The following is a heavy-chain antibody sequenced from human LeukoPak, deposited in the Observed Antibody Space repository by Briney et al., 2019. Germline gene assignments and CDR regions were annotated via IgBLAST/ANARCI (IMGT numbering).Heavy chain of an antibody. V-gene: IGHV3-33*01. CDR2: IWADGTNQ. CDR1: GFTFNHYG. D-gene: IGHD4-11*01. J-gene: IGHJ4*02. CDR3: ARDAQRGFDYTNSLEY. Sequence: GGSLRLSCAAAGFTFNHYGMHWVRQAPGKGLEWVAVIWADGTNQYYADSVKGRFTISRDDSGNTVYLQMNSLRPEDTGVYYCARDAQRGFDYTNSLEYWGQGTPVTVST.